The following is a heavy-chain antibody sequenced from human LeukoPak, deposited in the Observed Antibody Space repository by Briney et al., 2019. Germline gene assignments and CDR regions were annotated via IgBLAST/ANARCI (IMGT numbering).Heavy chain of an antibody. V-gene: IGHV3-7*01. J-gene: IGHJ4*02. CDR1: GFTFSTYW. D-gene: IGHD5-18*01. CDR3: AKDSYSKGDY. Sequence: GGSLRLSCAASGFTFSTYWMSWVRQAPGKGLEWVANIKNDGTVKNYVDSVKGRFTISRDNAKNSLYLQMNSLRAEDTGVYYCAKDSYSKGDYWGQGVLVTVSS. CDR2: IKNDGTVK.